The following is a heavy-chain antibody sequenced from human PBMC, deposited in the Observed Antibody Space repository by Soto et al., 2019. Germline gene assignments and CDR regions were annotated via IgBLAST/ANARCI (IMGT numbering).Heavy chain of an antibody. CDR1: GYTFTSYY. CDR2: INPSGGST. V-gene: IGHV1-46*01. Sequence: QVQLVQSGAEVKKPGASVKVSCKASGYTFTSYYMHWVRQAPGQGLEWMGIINPSGGSTSYAQKFQGRVTMTRDTSTSTVYMELSSLRSEDTAVYYCASEYIAAAADDPWGQGTLVTVSS. D-gene: IGHD6-13*01. CDR3: ASEYIAAAADDP. J-gene: IGHJ5*02.